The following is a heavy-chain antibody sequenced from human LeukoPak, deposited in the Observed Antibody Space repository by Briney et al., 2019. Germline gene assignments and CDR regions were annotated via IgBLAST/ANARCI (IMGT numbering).Heavy chain of an antibody. CDR2: MSSVT. CDR1: GFTFSNFA. D-gene: IGHD3-10*01. V-gene: IGHV3-23*01. Sequence: GGSLRLSCAASGFTFSNFAMSWVRQAPGKGLEWVSAMSSVTYYADSVKGRFTISRDDSKSTLFLQMNSLRAEDTAVYYCAKAFFSGSGGNHKHFDSWGQGTLVTVYS. CDR3: AKAFFSGSGGNHKHFDS. J-gene: IGHJ4*02.